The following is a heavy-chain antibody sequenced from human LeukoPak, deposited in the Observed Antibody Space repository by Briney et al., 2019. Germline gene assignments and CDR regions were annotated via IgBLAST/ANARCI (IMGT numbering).Heavy chain of an antibody. Sequence: SETLSLTCTVSGGSISSYYWSWIRQPPGKGLEWIGYIYYSGSTNYNPSLKSRVTISVDTSKNQFSLKLSSVTAADTAVYYCARLNNWNGDFDYWGRGTLVTVSS. D-gene: IGHD1-20*01. CDR3: ARLNNWNGDFDY. V-gene: IGHV4-59*01. J-gene: IGHJ4*02. CDR2: IYYSGST. CDR1: GGSISSYY.